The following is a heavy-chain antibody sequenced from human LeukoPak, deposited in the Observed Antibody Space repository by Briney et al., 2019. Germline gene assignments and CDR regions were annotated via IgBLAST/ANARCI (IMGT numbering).Heavy chain of an antibody. CDR1: GFTFYDCA. Sequence: GRSLSLFCAASGFTFYDCAMLWVRHARGKGLEWVSGITWNRGTIDYGDCVEGRFTISRDNAEISLFVHMNSLRAEDSAVFHCAKSIDYDLNSYFDYWRQGTLVTVSS. D-gene: IGHD3-22*01. CDR3: AKSIDYDLNSYFDY. J-gene: IGHJ4*02. CDR2: ITWNRGTI. V-gene: IGHV3-9*01.